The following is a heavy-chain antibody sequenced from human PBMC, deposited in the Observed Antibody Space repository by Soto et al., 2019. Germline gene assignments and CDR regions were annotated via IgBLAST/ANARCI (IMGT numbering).Heavy chain of an antibody. CDR1: GYTFRSYG. CDR3: SRAISSTWAKGWVDA. D-gene: IGHD6-19*01. J-gene: IGHJ5*02. CDR2: ISADSGEA. Sequence: ASVKVSCKASGYTFRSYGVTWVRQAPGQGLEWLGWISADSGEATYAESLKDRLTLTADASARTASMELKSLRSDDTAVYYCSRAISSTWAKGWVDAWGQGTLVTVS. V-gene: IGHV1-18*01.